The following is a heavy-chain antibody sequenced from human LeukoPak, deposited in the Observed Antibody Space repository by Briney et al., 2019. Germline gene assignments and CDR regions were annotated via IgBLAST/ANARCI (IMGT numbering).Heavy chain of an antibody. CDR1: GFTFSSYA. CDR3: ARGLPLLVHYDSSGHTPYFDY. Sequence: GGSLRLSCAASGFTFSSYAMHWVRQAPGKGLEWVAVISYDGSNKYYADSVKGRFTISRDNSKNTLYLQMNSLRAEDTAVYYCARGLPLLVHYDSSGHTPYFDYWGQGTLVTVSS. D-gene: IGHD3-22*01. V-gene: IGHV3-30-3*01. J-gene: IGHJ4*02. CDR2: ISYDGSNK.